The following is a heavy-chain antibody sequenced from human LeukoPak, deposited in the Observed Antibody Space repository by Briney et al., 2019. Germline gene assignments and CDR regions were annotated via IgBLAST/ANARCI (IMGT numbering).Heavy chain of an antibody. CDR1: GFTFSTYG. D-gene: IGHD3-10*01. CDR3: ARGRSITLLRGVAMSDGFDI. V-gene: IGHV3-21*06. CDR2: TDTSGRYV. Sequence: KPGGSLRLSCAASGFTFSTYGMNWVRQAPGKGLEWVSFTDTSGRYVYYGDSVKGRFTISRDNAKNLLFLQMNGLRAEDTALYYCARGRSITLLRGVAMSDGFDIWGQGAMVAVSS. J-gene: IGHJ3*02.